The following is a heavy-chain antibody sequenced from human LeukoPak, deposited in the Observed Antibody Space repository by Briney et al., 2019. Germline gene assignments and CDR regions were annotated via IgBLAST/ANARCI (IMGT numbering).Heavy chain of an antibody. V-gene: IGHV3-74*01. Sequence: PGGSLRLSCAASGFTFNNYWMQWVRQAPGKGLVWVLRISSDGSSATYADSVKGRFTISRDNAKNTLYLQMNSLRAEDTAVYYCTRARGYSGYEVIDYWGQGNLVTVSS. J-gene: IGHJ4*02. CDR1: GFTFNNYW. D-gene: IGHD5-12*01. CDR2: ISSDGSSA. CDR3: TRARGYSGYEVIDY.